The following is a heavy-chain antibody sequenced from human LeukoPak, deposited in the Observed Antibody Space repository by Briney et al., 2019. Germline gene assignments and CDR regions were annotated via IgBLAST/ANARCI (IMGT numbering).Heavy chain of an antibody. CDR2: ISGSGGST. J-gene: IGHJ4*02. D-gene: IGHD3-10*01. Sequence: GGSLRLSCAASGFTFSSYAMSWVRQAPGKGLEWVSAISGSGGSTYYADSVKGRSTISRDNSKNTLYLQMNSLRAEDTAVYYCAKVPFDYYGSGSYFDYWGQGTLVTVSS. V-gene: IGHV3-23*01. CDR1: GFTFSSYA. CDR3: AKVPFDYYGSGSYFDY.